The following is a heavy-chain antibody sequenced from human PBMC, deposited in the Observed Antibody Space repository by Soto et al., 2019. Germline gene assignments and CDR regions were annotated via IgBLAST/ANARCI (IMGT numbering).Heavy chain of an antibody. CDR1: GGSISSYY. V-gene: IGHV4-59*01. J-gene: IGHJ6*02. Sequence: QVQLQESGPGLVKPSETLSLTCTVSGGSISSYYWSWIRQPPGKGLEWIGYIYYSGSTNYNPSLKSRVTMAVGTSKIQFYLKLSSVTAADTAVYYCARVIADKVRFGELYGDERGGVRDYYGMDVWGQGTTVTVSS. CDR3: ARVIADKVRFGELYGDERGGVRDYYGMDV. CDR2: IYYSGST. D-gene: IGHD3-10*01.